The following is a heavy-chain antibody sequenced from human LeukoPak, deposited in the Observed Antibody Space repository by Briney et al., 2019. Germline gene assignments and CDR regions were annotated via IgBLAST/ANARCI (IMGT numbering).Heavy chain of an antibody. Sequence: PGGSLRLSCAASGFTFSDYYMSWIRQAPGKGLEWVSYISSSGSTIYYADSVKGRFTISRDNAKNSLYLQMNSLRAEDTAVYYCARDRSSGWSNFDYWGQGTLVTVSS. CDR2: ISSSGSTI. D-gene: IGHD6-19*01. CDR3: ARDRSSGWSNFDY. V-gene: IGHV3-11*04. J-gene: IGHJ4*02. CDR1: GFTFSDYY.